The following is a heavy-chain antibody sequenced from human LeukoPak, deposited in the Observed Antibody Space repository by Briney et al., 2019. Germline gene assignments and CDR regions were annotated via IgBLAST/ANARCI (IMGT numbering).Heavy chain of an antibody. CDR1: GFTFSSYA. J-gene: IGHJ6*02. Sequence: GGSLRLSCAASGFTFSSYAMSWVRQAPGKGLEWVSAISGSGGSTYYADSVKGRFTISRDNSENTLYLQMNSLRAEDTAVYYCAKGLASVPYYYYGMDVWGQGTTVTVSS. V-gene: IGHV3-23*01. CDR3: AKGLASVPYYYYGMDV. CDR2: ISGSGGST.